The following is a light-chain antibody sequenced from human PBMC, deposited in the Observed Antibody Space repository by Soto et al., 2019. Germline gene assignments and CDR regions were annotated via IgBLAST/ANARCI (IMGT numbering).Light chain of an antibody. CDR2: GAS. Sequence: EIVMTQSPATLSVSPGERATLSCRASQSVSSNLAWYQQKPGQAPRLLIYGASTRATGIPARFSGSGSGTEFPLTISRLQSEDFAVYYCQQYNNCPPWTFGQGTKVEIK. CDR1: QSVSSN. J-gene: IGKJ1*01. V-gene: IGKV3-15*01. CDR3: QQYNNCPPWT.